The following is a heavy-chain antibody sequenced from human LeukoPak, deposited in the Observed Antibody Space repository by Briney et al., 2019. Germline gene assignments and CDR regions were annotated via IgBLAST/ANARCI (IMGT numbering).Heavy chain of an antibody. Sequence: GGSLRLSCAASGFTFSSYAMSWVRQAPGKGLEWVSAISGSGGSTYYADSVKGRFTISRDNSKNTLYLQMNSPRAEDTAVYYCAKDAVNYYDSSGYSNDWGQGTLVTVSS. J-gene: IGHJ4*02. D-gene: IGHD3-22*01. CDR3: AKDAVNYYDSSGYSND. CDR1: GFTFSSYA. CDR2: ISGSGGST. V-gene: IGHV3-23*01.